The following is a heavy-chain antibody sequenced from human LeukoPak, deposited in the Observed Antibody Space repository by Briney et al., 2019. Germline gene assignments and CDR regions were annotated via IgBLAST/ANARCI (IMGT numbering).Heavy chain of an antibody. D-gene: IGHD3-16*02. CDR2: MNPNSGNT. J-gene: IGHJ6*02. Sequence: VASVKVSCKASGYTFTSYDINWVRQATGQGLEWMGWMNPNSGNTGYAQKFQGRVTMTRNTSISTAHMELSSLRSEDTAVYYCARGDDYVWGSYRLYYYYYYGMDVWGQGTTVTVSS. V-gene: IGHV1-8*01. CDR3: ARGDDYVWGSYRLYYYYYYGMDV. CDR1: GYTFTSYD.